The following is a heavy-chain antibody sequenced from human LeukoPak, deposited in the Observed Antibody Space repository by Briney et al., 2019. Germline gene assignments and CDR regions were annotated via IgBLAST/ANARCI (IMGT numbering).Heavy chain of an antibody. J-gene: IGHJ4*02. CDR2: IYTSGST. D-gene: IGHD5-18*01. V-gene: IGHV4-4*07. CDR1: GGSISSYY. Sequence: SETLSLTCTVSGGSISSYYWSWIRQPAGKGLEWIGRIYTSGSTNYNPSLKSRVTMSVDTSKNQFSLKLSSVTAADTAVYYCAGGLQPGWYFDYWGQGTLVTVSS. CDR3: AGGLQPGWYFDY.